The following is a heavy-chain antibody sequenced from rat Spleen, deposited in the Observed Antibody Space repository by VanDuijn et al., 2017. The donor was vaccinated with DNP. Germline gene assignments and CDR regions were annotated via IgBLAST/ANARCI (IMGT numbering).Heavy chain of an antibody. Sequence: EVQLVETGGGLVQPGRSLKLSCVVSGFTFSTYWMFWIRQAPGKGLEWVASINPDGSRTYYRDSVKGRFTISRDNAKTTLYLQMDSLRSEDTAPYYCSTDFNSFILGWFAYWGQGTLVTVSS. CDR3: STDFNSFILGWFAY. V-gene: IGHV5-58*01. CDR2: INPDGSRT. CDR1: GFTFSTYW. D-gene: IGHD1-2*01. J-gene: IGHJ3*01.